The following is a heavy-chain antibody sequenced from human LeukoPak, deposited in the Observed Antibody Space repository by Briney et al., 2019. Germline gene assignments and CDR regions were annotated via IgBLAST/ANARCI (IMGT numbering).Heavy chain of an antibody. CDR3: ASHTGLRLGELSPYHFDY. CDR2: IYYSGST. J-gene: IGHJ4*02. V-gene: IGHV4-39*07. Sequence: SETLSLTCTVSGGSISTTTYYWGWIRQPPGKGLEWIGSIYYSGSTNYNPSLKSRVTISVDTSKNQFSLKLSSVTAADTAVYYCASHTGLRLGELSPYHFDYWGQGTLVTVSS. D-gene: IGHD3-16*02. CDR1: GGSISTTTYY.